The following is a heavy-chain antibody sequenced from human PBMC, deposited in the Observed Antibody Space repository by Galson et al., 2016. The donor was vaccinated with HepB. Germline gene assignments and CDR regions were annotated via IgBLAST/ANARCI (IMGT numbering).Heavy chain of an antibody. D-gene: IGHD1-26*01. J-gene: IGHJ2*01. V-gene: IGHV3-48*02. CDR1: GLPFSNHS. Sequence: SLRLSCAVTGLPFSNHSMNWVRQAPGKGLQWVSYITSSSSTRYYEDSVKGRFTISRDNAKASLYLQMDNLTDEDTAIYYCARDGGYCTSANCTFWSMDLWGRGTLVTVSS. CDR3: ARDGGYCTSANCTFWSMDL. CDR2: ITSSSSTR.